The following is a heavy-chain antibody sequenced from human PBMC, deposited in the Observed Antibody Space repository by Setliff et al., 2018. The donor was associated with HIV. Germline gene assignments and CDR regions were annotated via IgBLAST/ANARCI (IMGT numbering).Heavy chain of an antibody. CDR2: IIPMFGTR. J-gene: IGHJ3*02. V-gene: IGHV1-69*05. Sequence: SVKVSCKVSGGTFSSYAINWVRQAPGQGLEWMGGIIPMFGTRNYAQKFQGRVTITTDESTSTAYMELSSLRSEDTALYYCARGQSQGYAYSGSYGAFDIWGQGTMVTVSS. CDR1: GGTFSSYA. D-gene: IGHD1-26*01. CDR3: ARGQSQGYAYSGSYGAFDI.